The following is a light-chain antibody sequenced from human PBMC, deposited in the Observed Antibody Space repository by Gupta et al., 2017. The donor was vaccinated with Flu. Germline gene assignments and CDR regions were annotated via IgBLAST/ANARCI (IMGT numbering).Light chain of an antibody. CDR3: QAWDSSTAV. CDR1: ILRDKY. V-gene: IGLV3-1*01. Sequence: SYELTHSPSVSVSPGQTASISCSGDILRDKYVCWFQQKPGQSPVLVIYQDSRRPSGIPDRFSGSSSGNTATLTIRGTQAMDEADYYCQAWDSSTAVFGSGTKVTVL. CDR2: QDS. J-gene: IGLJ1*01.